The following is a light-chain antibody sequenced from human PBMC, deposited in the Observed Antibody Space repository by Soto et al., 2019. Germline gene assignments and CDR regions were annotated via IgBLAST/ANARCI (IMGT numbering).Light chain of an antibody. Sequence: QSALTQPASVSGSPGQSITISCTGTISDVGGNKFVSWYQQYPGKAPKLMICDVSNRPSRVSNRFSGSKSGNTASLTISGLQAEDDADYYCSSFTGTKYVFGTGTKLTVL. J-gene: IGLJ1*01. CDR1: ISDVGGNKF. CDR3: SSFTGTKYV. CDR2: DVS. V-gene: IGLV2-14*03.